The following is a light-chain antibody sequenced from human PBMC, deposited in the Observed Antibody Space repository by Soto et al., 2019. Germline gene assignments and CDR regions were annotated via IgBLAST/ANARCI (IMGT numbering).Light chain of an antibody. V-gene: IGKV3-11*01. CDR1: QSFSSY. CDR2: DAS. J-gene: IGKJ1*01. Sequence: TVLIHPPATLSLSPGERATLSCRASQSFSSYLAWYQQKPGQAPRLLIYDASTRATGIPARFSGSGSGTDFTLTISSIEPADCAFYYGQQRSNWLRTLVQGTNV. CDR3: QQRSNWLRT.